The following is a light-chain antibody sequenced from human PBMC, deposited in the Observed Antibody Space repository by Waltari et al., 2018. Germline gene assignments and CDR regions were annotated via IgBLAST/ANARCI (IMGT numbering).Light chain of an antibody. J-gene: IGLJ2*01. CDR2: GKE. Sequence: SSGLTQDPAVSVALGQTIRIPCRGDSLRTSYASWYQVKTGQAPVLVMFGKEKRTSGVPDRISGESSETTSSLIITGAQAEDEADYYCSSRNGRASQVVFAGGTKVTVL. V-gene: IGLV3-19*01. CDR3: SSRNGRASQVV. CDR1: SLRTSY.